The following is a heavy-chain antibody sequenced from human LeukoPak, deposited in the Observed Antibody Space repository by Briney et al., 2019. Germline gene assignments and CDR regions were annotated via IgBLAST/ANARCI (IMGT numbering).Heavy chain of an antibody. CDR3: VKVGVGTSWYFDC. Sequence: GGSLRLSCAASGFTFSTYAMSWVRQAPGKGLEWVSTIGASASSTYYADSVKGRLTISRDNSKKTLSLQMDSLKAEDTAIYYCVKVGVGTSWYFDCWGQGTLVTVSS. CDR2: IGASASST. CDR1: GFTFSTYA. J-gene: IGHJ4*02. D-gene: IGHD6-13*01. V-gene: IGHV3-23*01.